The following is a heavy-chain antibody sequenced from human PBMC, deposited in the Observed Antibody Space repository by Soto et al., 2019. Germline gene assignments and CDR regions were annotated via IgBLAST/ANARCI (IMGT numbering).Heavy chain of an antibody. Sequence: ASVKVSCKASGYTFTGYYMHWVRQAPGQGLEWMGWINPNSGGTNYAQKFQGWVTMTRDTSISTAYMELSRLRSDDTAVYYCAREKPVAGLAYFDYWGQGTLVTVSS. V-gene: IGHV1-2*04. CDR3: AREKPVAGLAYFDY. J-gene: IGHJ4*02. CDR1: GYTFTGYY. D-gene: IGHD6-19*01. CDR2: INPNSGGT.